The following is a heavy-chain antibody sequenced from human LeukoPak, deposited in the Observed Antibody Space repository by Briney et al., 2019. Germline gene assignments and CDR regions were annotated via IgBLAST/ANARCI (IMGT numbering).Heavy chain of an antibody. CDR2: ISAYNGNT. D-gene: IGHD4-17*01. J-gene: IGHJ4*02. Sequence: SGESLKISCKGSGYSFTSYGISWVRQAPGQGLEWMGWISAYNGNTNYAQKLQGRVTMTTDTSTSTAYMELRSLRSDDTAVYYCARASFLRAVTTELDYWGQGTLVTVSS. V-gene: IGHV1-18*01. CDR3: ARASFLRAVTTELDY. CDR1: GYSFTSYG.